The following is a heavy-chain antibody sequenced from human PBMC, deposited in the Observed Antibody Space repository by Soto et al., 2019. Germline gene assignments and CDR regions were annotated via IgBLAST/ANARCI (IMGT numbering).Heavy chain of an antibody. D-gene: IGHD1-7*01. CDR2: INPSGGST. CDR3: ARDPGTNYYYYYGMDV. V-gene: IGHV1-46*01. CDR1: GYAFTSYY. J-gene: IGHJ6*02. Sequence: ASVKVSCKASGYAFTSYYMHWVRQAPGQGLEWMGIINPSGGSTSYAQKFQGRVTMTRDTSTSTVYMELSSLRSEDTAVYYCARDPGTNYYYYYGMDVWGQGTTVTVSS.